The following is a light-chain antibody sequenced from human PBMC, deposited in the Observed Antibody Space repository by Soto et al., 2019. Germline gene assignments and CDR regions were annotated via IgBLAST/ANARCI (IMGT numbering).Light chain of an antibody. CDR3: SSYTSSSTFYYV. Sequence: QSVLTQPASVSGSPGQSITISCTGTSSDVGGYNYVSWYQQHPGKAPKLMIYDVSNRPSGVSNRFSGSKSGNTASLTISGLQAEDEADYYCSSYTSSSTFYYVFGTGTKLTVL. J-gene: IGLJ1*01. V-gene: IGLV2-14*01. CDR1: SSDVGGYNY. CDR2: DVS.